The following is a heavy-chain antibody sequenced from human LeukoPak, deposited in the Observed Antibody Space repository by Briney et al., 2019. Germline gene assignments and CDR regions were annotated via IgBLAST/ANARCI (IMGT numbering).Heavy chain of an antibody. J-gene: IGHJ4*02. Sequence: PSETLSLTCAVYGGSFSGYYWSWIRQPPGKGLEWIGYFSTSGSTNYNPSLKSRVTISVDTSKNQFSLKLSSVTAADTAVYYCARSTVITPYYFDYWGQGTLVTVSS. CDR3: ARSTVITPYYFDY. CDR2: FSTSGST. D-gene: IGHD4-17*01. V-gene: IGHV4-59*01. CDR1: GGSFSGYY.